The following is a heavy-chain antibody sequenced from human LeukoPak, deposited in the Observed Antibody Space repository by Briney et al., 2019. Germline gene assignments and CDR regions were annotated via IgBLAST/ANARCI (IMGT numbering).Heavy chain of an antibody. J-gene: IGHJ3*02. V-gene: IGHV1-24*01. CDR3: ATEVMVRGYDAFDI. CDR2: FDPEDGET. CDR1: GYTLTELS. Sequence: ASVKVSCKVSGYTLTELSMHWVRQAPGKGLGWMGGFDPEDGETIYAQKFQGRVTMTEDTSTDTAYMELSSLRSEDTAVYYCATEVMVRGYDAFDIWGQGTMVTVSS. D-gene: IGHD3-10*01.